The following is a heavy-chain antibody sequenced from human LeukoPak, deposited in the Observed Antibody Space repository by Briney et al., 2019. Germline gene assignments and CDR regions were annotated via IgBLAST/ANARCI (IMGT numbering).Heavy chain of an antibody. Sequence: ASVKASCKASGYTFTSYYMHWVRQAPGQGLEWMGIINPSGGSTSHAQKFQGRVTMTRDTSTSTVYMELSSLRSEDTAVYYCARDYRIGGEQQLVRAFDYWGQGTLVTVSS. CDR3: ARDYRIGGEQQLVRAFDY. V-gene: IGHV1-46*01. CDR2: INPSGGST. J-gene: IGHJ4*02. D-gene: IGHD6-13*01. CDR1: GYTFTSYY.